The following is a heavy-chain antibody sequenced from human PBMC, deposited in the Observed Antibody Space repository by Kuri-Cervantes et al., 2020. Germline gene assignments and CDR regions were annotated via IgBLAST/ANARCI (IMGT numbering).Heavy chain of an antibody. Sequence: GESLKISCAASGFTFSSYDMHWVRQATGKGLEWVSAIGTAGDTYYPGSVKGRFTISRENAKNSLYLQMNSLRAGDTAVYYCASRRGYGSGHDYWGQGTLVTVSS. V-gene: IGHV3-13*01. J-gene: IGHJ4*02. CDR3: ASRRGYGSGHDY. D-gene: IGHD3-10*01. CDR2: IGTAGDT. CDR1: GFTFSSYD.